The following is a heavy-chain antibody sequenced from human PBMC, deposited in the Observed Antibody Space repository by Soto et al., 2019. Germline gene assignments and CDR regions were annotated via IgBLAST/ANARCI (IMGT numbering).Heavy chain of an antibody. Sequence: EVQVWESGGDLVQPGGSLRLSCEASGFTFSNCVMSWVRQAPGKGLEWVSGISGTGRSTFYADSVKDRFTISRDNSKNTVYLQMTSLRAEDTAVYYCAKGNTSGWYFFDYWGQGTLVTVSS. V-gene: IGHV3-23*01. CDR1: GFTFSNCV. CDR3: AKGNTSGWYFFDY. J-gene: IGHJ4*02. CDR2: ISGTGRST. D-gene: IGHD6-19*01.